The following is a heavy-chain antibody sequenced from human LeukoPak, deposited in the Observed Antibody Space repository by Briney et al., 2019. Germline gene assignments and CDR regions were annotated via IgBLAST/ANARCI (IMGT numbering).Heavy chain of an antibody. J-gene: IGHJ3*02. CDR2: ISYDGSKK. Sequence: PGGSLRLSCEASGFTFSIYGMHWVRQAPGKGLEWVAVISYDGSKKYYADFMKGRFTISRDNSKNTLYLQMNSLRAEDTAVYYCATLDAFDMWGQGTMVTVSS. CDR1: GFTFSIYG. CDR3: ATLDAFDM. V-gene: IGHV3-30*03.